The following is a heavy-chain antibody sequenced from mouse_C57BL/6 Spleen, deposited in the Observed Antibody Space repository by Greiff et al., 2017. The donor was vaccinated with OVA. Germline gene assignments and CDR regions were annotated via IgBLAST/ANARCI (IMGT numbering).Heavy chain of an antibody. CDR3: TVNDGYNY. D-gene: IGHD2-3*01. V-gene: IGHV6-3*01. CDR1: GFTFSNYW. Sequence: DVKLQESGGGLVQPGGSMKLSCVASGFTFSNYWMNWVRQSPEKGLEWVAQIRLKSDNYATHYAESVKGRFTISRDDSKSSVYLQMNNLRAEDTGIYYCTVNDGYNYWGQGTTLTVSS. J-gene: IGHJ2*01. CDR2: IRLKSDNYAT.